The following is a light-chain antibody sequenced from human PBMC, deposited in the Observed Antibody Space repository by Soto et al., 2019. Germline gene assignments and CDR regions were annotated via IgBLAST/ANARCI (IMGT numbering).Light chain of an antibody. J-gene: IGKJ1*01. CDR1: QSVSSSF. V-gene: IGKV3-20*01. CDR3: QHYGSSPWT. CDR2: GAS. Sequence: EIVLTQSPGTLSLSPGERATLSCRASQSVSSSFLAWYQQKPGQAPRLLIYGASSRATGIPDRFSGSGSGTDFTLTISGLEPEDFAVYYCQHYGSSPWTFGQGTKVEIK.